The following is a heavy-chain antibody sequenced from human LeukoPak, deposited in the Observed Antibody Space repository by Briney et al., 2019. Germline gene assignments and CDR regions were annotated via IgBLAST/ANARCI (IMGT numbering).Heavy chain of an antibody. J-gene: IGHJ4*02. V-gene: IGHV4-39*01. Sequence: PSETLSLTCTVSGGSISSGGYYWGWIRQPPGKGLEWIGSIYYSGSTYYNPSLKSRVTISVDTSENQFSLKLSSVTAADTAVYYCARQGVGYCTNGVCPYYFDYWGQGTLVTVSS. D-gene: IGHD2-8*01. CDR1: GGSISSGGYY. CDR3: ARQGVGYCTNGVCPYYFDY. CDR2: IYYSGST.